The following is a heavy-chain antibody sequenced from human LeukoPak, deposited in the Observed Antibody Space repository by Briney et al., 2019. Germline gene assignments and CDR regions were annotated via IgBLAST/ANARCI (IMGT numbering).Heavy chain of an antibody. J-gene: IGHJ5*02. CDR2: IYYSGST. CDR3: ARGGYGDGLDP. Sequence: SETLSLTCTVSGGSISSYYWSWIRQPPGKGLEWIGYIYYSGSTNYNPSLKSRVTISVDTSKNQFSLKLSSVTAADTAVYYCARGGYGDGLDPWGQGTLVTVSS. D-gene: IGHD4-17*01. CDR1: GGSISSYY. V-gene: IGHV4-59*01.